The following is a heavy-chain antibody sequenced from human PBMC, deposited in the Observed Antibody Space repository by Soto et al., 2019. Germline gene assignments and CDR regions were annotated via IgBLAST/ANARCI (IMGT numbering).Heavy chain of an antibody. Sequence: QVQLQESGPGLVKPSQTLSLTCTVSGGSISSGGYYWSWIRQHPGKGLEWIGYIYYSGSTYYNPSHXXXVNTSVDTSRXXFXLXXSSVTAADTAVYYCARDPLARYYYYGSERYYGMDVWGQGTTVTVSS. D-gene: IGHD3-10*01. CDR1: GGSISSGGYY. CDR3: ARDPLARYYYYGSERYYGMDV. V-gene: IGHV4-31*01. J-gene: IGHJ6*02. CDR2: IYYSGST.